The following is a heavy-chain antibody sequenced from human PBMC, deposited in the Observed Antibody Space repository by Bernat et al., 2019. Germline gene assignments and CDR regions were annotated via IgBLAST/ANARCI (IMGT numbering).Heavy chain of an antibody. D-gene: IGHD4-17*01. CDR2: INSDGSST. J-gene: IGHJ4*02. V-gene: IGHV3-74*01. CDR1: GFTFSSYW. CDR3: ARGPGYGDYFDY. Sequence: EVQLVESGGGLVQPGGSLRLSCAASGFTFSSYWMHWVRQAPGKGLVWVSRINSDGSSTSYADSVKGRFTIYRDNAKNTLYLQMNSLRAENTAVYYCARGPGYGDYFDYWGQGTLVTVSS.